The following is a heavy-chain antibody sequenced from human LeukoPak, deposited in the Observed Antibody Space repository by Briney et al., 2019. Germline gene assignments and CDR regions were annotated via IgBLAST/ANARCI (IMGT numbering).Heavy chain of an antibody. J-gene: IGHJ4*02. CDR2: IYYSGST. V-gene: IGHV4-59*01. CDR3: ARQSTGYSSSLDY. CDR1: GGSISSYY. D-gene: IGHD6-19*01. Sequence: RTSETLSLTCTVSGGSISSYYWSWIRQPPGKGLEWIGYIYYSGSTNYNPSLKSRVTISVDTSKNQFSLKLSSVTAADTAVYYCARQSTGYSSSLDYWGQGTLVTVSS.